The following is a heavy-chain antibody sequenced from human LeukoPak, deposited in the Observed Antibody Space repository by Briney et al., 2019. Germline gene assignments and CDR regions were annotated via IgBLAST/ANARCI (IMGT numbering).Heavy chain of an antibody. J-gene: IGHJ4*02. CDR1: GGSISTYY. Sequence: SETLSLTCTVSGGSISTYYWSWIRQPPGKGLEYIGYIYYSGSTNYNPSLKSRVTMSLDTSKNQFSLKLSSVTAADTAVYYCARLVGISGWYYFDYWGQGTLVTVSS. V-gene: IGHV4-59*01. D-gene: IGHD6-19*01. CDR2: IYYSGST. CDR3: ARLVGISGWYYFDY.